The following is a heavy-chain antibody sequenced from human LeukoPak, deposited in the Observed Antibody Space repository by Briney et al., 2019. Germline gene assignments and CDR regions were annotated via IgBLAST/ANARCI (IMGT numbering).Heavy chain of an antibody. D-gene: IGHD2-2*01. J-gene: IGHJ4*02. CDR2: INEYGSER. Sequence: GGSLRLSCAASGSTFTTYWMSWVRQAPGKGLEWVAKINEYGSERFYVDSVKGRFTISRDNAKNSLDLQMNSLRAEDTAVYYCVRGERKYVRWGQGTLVTVSS. V-gene: IGHV3-7*01. CDR3: VRGERKYVR. CDR1: GSTFTTYW.